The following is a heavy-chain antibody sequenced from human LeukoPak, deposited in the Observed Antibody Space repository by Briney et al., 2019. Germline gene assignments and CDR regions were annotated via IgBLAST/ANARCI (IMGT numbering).Heavy chain of an antibody. Sequence: GGSLRLSCAASGFTFSSYAMNWVRQAPGKGLEWVSGLSGSGRGGSTYYAASVKGRFTISRENSKNTLYLQMDSLSAEDTAIYYCAKGHGSTWYDGLYYFAYWGQGTLVTVSS. CDR1: GFTFSSYA. D-gene: IGHD6-13*01. V-gene: IGHV3-23*01. CDR2: LSGSGRGGST. CDR3: AKGHGSTWYDGLYYFAY. J-gene: IGHJ4*02.